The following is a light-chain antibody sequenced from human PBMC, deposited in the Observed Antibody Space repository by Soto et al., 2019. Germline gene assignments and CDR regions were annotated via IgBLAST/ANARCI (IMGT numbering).Light chain of an antibody. CDR3: QQRSNWPLT. CDR1: QSVSSY. Sequence: EIVLTQSPATLSLSPWERATLSCRASQSVSSYLAWYQQKPGQAPRLLIYDASNRATGIPARFSGSGSGTDFALTISSLDPEDFAVYYCQQRSNWPLTLGGGTKVDIK. CDR2: DAS. V-gene: IGKV3-11*01. J-gene: IGKJ4*01.